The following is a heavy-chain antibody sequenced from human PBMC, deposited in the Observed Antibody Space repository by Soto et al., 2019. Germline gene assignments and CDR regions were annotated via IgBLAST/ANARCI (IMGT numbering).Heavy chain of an antibody. V-gene: IGHV1-2*04. D-gene: IGHD3-10*01. J-gene: IGHJ4*02. Sequence: GASVKVSCKASGYSFAGYYMHWVRQAPGQGLEWMGWINPNSGGTNYAQKFQGWVTMTRDTSISTAYMELSRLRSDDTAVYYCARTLGSAPYYFAYWGQGTLVTVSS. CDR2: INPNSGGT. CDR1: GYSFAGYY. CDR3: ARTLGSAPYYFAY.